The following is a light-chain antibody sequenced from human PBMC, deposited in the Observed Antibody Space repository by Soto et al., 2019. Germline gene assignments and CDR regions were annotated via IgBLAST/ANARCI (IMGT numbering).Light chain of an antibody. CDR3: SSYTSSSTLSYV. V-gene: IGLV2-11*01. Sequence: QSVLTQPRSVSGSPGQSVTISCTGTSSDVGTFYFVSWYQQYPDKGPKLIIYDVTERPSGVPDRFSGSKSGNTASLTISGLQAEDEADYYCSSYTSSSTLSYVFGTGTKVTVL. J-gene: IGLJ1*01. CDR2: DVT. CDR1: SSDVGTFYF.